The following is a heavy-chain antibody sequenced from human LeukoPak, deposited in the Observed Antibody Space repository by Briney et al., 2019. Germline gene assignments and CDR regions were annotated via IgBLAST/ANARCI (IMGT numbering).Heavy chain of an antibody. D-gene: IGHD3-22*01. CDR2: IYYSGST. CDR3: AREGIGGMIVVVITSDAFDI. V-gene: IGHV4-39*07. Sequence: MASETLSLTCTVSGGSISSSSYYWGWIRQPPGKGLEWIGSIYYSGSTYYNPSLKSRVTISVDTSKSQFSLKLSSVTAADTAVYYCAREGIGGMIVVVITSDAFDIWGQGTMVTVSS. J-gene: IGHJ3*02. CDR1: GGSISSSSYY.